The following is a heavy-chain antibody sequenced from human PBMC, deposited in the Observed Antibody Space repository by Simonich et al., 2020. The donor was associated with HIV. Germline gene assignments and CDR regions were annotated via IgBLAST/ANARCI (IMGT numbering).Heavy chain of an antibody. V-gene: IGHV1-18*01. Sequence: QVQLVQSGAEVKKPGASVKVSCKASGYTFTSYGINWVRQAPGQGLEWLGWISTYNTNTNYAQNLQDRVTRTADTSTSTAYMDLRSLRSDDTALYYCARDPEQLVRAEYFQHWGQGTLVTVSS. CDR3: ARDPEQLVRAEYFQH. J-gene: IGHJ1*01. CDR1: GYTFTSYG. CDR2: ISTYNTNT. D-gene: IGHD6-6*01.